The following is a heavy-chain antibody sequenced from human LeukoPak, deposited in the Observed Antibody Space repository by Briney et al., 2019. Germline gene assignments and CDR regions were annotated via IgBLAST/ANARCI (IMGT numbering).Heavy chain of an antibody. CDR1: GYSFSTYF. CDR2: INPSGGST. V-gene: IGHV1-46*01. CDR3: ARDMVHSGYFQY. Sequence: EASVMVSCKTSGYSFSTYFMHWVRQAPGQGLEWMGIINPSGGSTSYAQKFQGRVTMTRDMSTGTVYMELSSLRSEDTAVYYCARDMVHSGYFQYWGQGTLVIVSS. D-gene: IGHD1-26*01. J-gene: IGHJ1*01.